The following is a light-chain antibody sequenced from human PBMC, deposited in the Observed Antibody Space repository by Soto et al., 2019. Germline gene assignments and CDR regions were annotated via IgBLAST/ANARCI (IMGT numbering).Light chain of an antibody. CDR3: QQRSNWPYT. CDR1: QSVSSY. V-gene: IGKV3-11*01. J-gene: IGKJ2*01. Sequence: EIVLTQSPATLSLSPGERATLSCRASQSVSSYLAWYQQKPGQAPRLLIYDASNRATGIPARFSGRGSGTAFTLTISCLEPEDFAVYYCQQRSNWPYTFGQGTKLEIE. CDR2: DAS.